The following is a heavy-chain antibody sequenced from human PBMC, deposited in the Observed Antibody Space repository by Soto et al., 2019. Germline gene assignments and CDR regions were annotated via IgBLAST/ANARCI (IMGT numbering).Heavy chain of an antibody. Sequence: PSQTLSLTCDISGDSVSSNSAAWNWIRQSPSRGLEWLGRTYYRSKWYNDYAVSVKSRITIKPDTSKNQFSLQLNSVTPEDTAVYYCARDRYPSPGGYYDFWSGYYWEAYYYYGMDVWGQGTTLTVSS. CDR2: TYYRSKWYN. CDR1: GDSVSSNSAA. J-gene: IGHJ6*02. V-gene: IGHV6-1*01. D-gene: IGHD3-3*01. CDR3: ARDRYPSPGGYYDFWSGYYWEAYYYYGMDV.